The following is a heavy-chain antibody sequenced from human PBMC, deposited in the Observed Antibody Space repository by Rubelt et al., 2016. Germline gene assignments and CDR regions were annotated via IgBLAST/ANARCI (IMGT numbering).Heavy chain of an antibody. CDR1: QFTFSPSW. J-gene: IGHJ4*02. CDR3: ARNTPMIPGDYCEY. V-gene: IGHV3-7*01. D-gene: IGHD3-22*01. Sequence: EVQLVESGGGLVQPGGSLRLSCAASQFTFSPSWMSWVRQAPGKGLEWVANIKQDGSEKHYVDSVKGRFTISRDNAKNSLYLQMNSLRAEDTAVYDCARNTPMIPGDYCEYWGKGTLGAVSS. CDR2: IKQDGSEK.